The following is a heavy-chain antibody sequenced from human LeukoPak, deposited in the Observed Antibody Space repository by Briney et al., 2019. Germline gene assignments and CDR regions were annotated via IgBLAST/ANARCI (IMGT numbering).Heavy chain of an antibody. J-gene: IGHJ3*02. CDR1: GFTFSSYA. CDR3: ARDGAFDI. Sequence: GGSLRLSCAASGFTFSSYAMHWVRQAPGKGLEWVAVISYDGSNKYYADSVKGRFTISRDNSKNTLYLQMNSLRAEDAAVYYCARDGAFDIWGQGTMVTVSS. CDR2: ISYDGSNK. V-gene: IGHV3-30-3*01.